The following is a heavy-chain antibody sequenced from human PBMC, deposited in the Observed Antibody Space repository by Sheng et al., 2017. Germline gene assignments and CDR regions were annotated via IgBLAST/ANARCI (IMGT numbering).Heavy chain of an antibody. CDR1: GGSFSGYY. V-gene: IGHV4-34*01. Sequence: QVQLQQWGEGLLKPSETLSLTCAVYGGSFSGYYWSWIRQPPGKGLEWIGEINHSGSTNYNPSLKSRVTISVDTSKNQFSLKLSSVTAADTAVYYCARGARGSYNYWGQGTLVTVSS. CDR2: INHSGST. CDR3: ARGARGSYNY. D-gene: IGHD1-26*01. J-gene: IGHJ4*02.